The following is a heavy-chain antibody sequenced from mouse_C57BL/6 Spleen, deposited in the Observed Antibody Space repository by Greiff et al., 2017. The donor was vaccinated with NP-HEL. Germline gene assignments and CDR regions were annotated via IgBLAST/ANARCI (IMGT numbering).Heavy chain of an antibody. CDR2: IRLKSDNYAT. D-gene: IGHD2-4*01. CDR1: GFTFSNYW. V-gene: IGHV6-3*01. J-gene: IGHJ3*01. Sequence: EVNVVESGGGLVQPGGSMKLSCVASGFTFSNYWMNWVRQSPEKGLEWVAQIRLKSDNYATHYAESVIGRFTISRDDSKSSVYLQMNNLRAQDTGIYYCTGEGDYDGGNAYWGQGTLVTVSA. CDR3: TGEGDYDGGNAY.